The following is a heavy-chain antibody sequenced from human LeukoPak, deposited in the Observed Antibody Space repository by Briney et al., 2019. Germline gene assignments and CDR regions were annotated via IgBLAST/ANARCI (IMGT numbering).Heavy chain of an antibody. CDR2: INPNSGGT. CDR1: GYTFTSYG. CDR3: ARAGGRSWFDP. V-gene: IGHV1-2*02. J-gene: IGHJ5*02. Sequence: ASVKVSCKASGYTFTSYGISWVRQAPGQGLEWMGWINPNSGGTNYAQKFQGRVTMTTDTSMSTAYMEMSRLTSDDTAVYYCARAGGRSWFDPWGQGTLVTVSS.